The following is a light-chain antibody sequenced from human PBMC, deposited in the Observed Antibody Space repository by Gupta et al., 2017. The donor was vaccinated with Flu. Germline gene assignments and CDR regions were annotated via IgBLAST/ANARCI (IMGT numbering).Light chain of an antibody. CDR2: KAS. CDR3: QQYNSYTGT. J-gene: IGKJ1*01. CDR1: QSITGW. V-gene: IGKV1-5*03. Sequence: GDTVTITCRASQSITGWLAWYQQKPGKAPKLLIYKASTLQSGVPSRFSGSGSGTEFTLTISRLQPEDFASYYCQQYNSYTGTFGQGTRVEIK.